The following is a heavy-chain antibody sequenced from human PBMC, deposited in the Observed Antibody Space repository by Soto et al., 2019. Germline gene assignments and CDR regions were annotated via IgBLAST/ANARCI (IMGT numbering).Heavy chain of an antibody. D-gene: IGHD2-21*01. CDR1: GFTFSSYW. CDR2: ISSDGTGT. CDR3: ARDEDGDWIVN. V-gene: IGHV3-74*01. Sequence: EVQLVESGGGLVQPGGSLRLSCAASGFTFSSYWMHWVRQVPGTGPVWVSHISSDGTGTSYADSVKGRFTISRDNAKKSVDLQMNSLRAEATAVYYCARDEDGDWIVNCGKRTVVTVS. J-gene: IGHJ4*02.